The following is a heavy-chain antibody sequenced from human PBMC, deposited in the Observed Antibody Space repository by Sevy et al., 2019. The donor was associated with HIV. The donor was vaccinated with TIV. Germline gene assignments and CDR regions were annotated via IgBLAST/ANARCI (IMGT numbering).Heavy chain of an antibody. D-gene: IGHD7-27*01. CDR3: ARSDPNTSFDY. Sequence: ASVKVSCKASGYTFTGYYIHWVRQAPGQGLEWVGRINPNSGGTNYSQKFQGRVTMTRDTSISTAFMELSRLTSDDTAVYFCARSDPNTSFDYWGQRTLVTVSS. CDR2: INPNSGGT. CDR1: GYTFTGYY. J-gene: IGHJ4*02. V-gene: IGHV1-2*06.